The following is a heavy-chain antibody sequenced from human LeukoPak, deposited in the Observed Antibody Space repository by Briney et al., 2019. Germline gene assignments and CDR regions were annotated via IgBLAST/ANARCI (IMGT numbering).Heavy chain of an antibody. CDR3: AKQGGYSYGQFDY. V-gene: IGHV3-23*01. CDR2: ISGSGGNT. J-gene: IGHJ4*02. CDR1: GFTFSTYA. Sequence: GGSLRLSCAASGFTFSTYAMSWVRQAPGKGLEWVSVISGSGGNTYYADSVKGRFTISRDNSKNTLYLQMNSLRAENTAVYYCAKQGGYSYGQFDYWGQGTLVTVSS. D-gene: IGHD5-18*01.